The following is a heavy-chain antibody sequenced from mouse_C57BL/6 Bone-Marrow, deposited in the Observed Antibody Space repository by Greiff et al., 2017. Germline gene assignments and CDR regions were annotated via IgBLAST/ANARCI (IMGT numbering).Heavy chain of an antibody. CDR3: ARLEFAGSSGDGDFEV. D-gene: IGHD1-1*01. Sequence: QVQLKQSGPELVKPGASVKLSCKASGYTFTSYDINWVKQRPGQGLEWIGWIYPRDGSNKYNEKFTGKAKLTVDTSSSTADMELHSLTAEDSAVYFCARLEFAGSSGDGDFEVWGTGTTVTVSS. V-gene: IGHV1-85*01. J-gene: IGHJ1*03. CDR2: IYPRDGSN. CDR1: GYTFTSYD.